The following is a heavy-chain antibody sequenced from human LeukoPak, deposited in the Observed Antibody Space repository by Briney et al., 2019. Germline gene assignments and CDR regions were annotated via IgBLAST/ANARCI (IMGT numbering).Heavy chain of an antibody. CDR3: ARAPLRFLGRSWFDP. CDR1: GGSFSGYY. D-gene: IGHD3-3*01. CDR2: INHSGST. Sequence: PSETLSLTCAVYGGSFSGYYWSWIRQPPGKGLEWIGEINHSGSTNCNPSLKSRVTISVDTSKNQFSLKLSSVTAADTAVYYCARAPLRFLGRSWFDPWGQGTLVTVSS. J-gene: IGHJ5*02. V-gene: IGHV4-34*01.